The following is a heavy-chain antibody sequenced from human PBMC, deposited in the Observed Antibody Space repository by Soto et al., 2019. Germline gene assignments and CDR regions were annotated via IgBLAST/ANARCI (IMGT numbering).Heavy chain of an antibody. CDR1: GFTFSSYA. J-gene: IGHJ5*02. Sequence: GGSLRLSCAASGFTFSSYAMSWVRQAPGKGLKWVSAISGSGGSTYYADSVKGRFTISRDNSKNTLYLQMNSLRAEDTAVYYCAKRRIQLWNRDNWFDPWGQGTLVTVSS. CDR3: AKRRIQLWNRDNWFDP. D-gene: IGHD5-18*01. V-gene: IGHV3-23*01. CDR2: ISGSGGST.